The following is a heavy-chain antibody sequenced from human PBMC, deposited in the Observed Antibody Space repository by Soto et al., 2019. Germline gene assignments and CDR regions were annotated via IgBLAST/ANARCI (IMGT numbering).Heavy chain of an antibody. Sequence: GSLRLSCAASGFTFSSYGMHWVRQAPGKGLEWVAVIWYDGSNKYYADSVKGRFIISRDNSKNTLYLQMNSLRAEDTAVYYCARELGYCSSTSCYKGYYGMDVWGPGTTVTVS. CDR3: ARELGYCSSTSCYKGYYGMDV. CDR1: GFTFSSYG. CDR2: IWYDGSNK. V-gene: IGHV3-33*01. D-gene: IGHD2-2*02. J-gene: IGHJ6*02.